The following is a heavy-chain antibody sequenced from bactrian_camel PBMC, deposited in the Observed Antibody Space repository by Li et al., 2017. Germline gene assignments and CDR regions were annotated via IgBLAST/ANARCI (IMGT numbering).Heavy chain of an antibody. V-gene: IGHV3S6*01. Sequence: HVQLVESGGGLVQPGESVRLSCTASGFTFGDVWMHWVRQAPGKGLELVSTISSDGSDADYADAVKGRFIISRDNAVNTVYLQMNSLKSEDTALYYCATYIRTVGAGTRFWKWGQGTQVTVS. D-gene: IGHD6*01. CDR3: ATYIRTVGAGTRFWK. CDR1: GFTFGDVW. CDR2: ISSDGSDA. J-gene: IGHJ4*01.